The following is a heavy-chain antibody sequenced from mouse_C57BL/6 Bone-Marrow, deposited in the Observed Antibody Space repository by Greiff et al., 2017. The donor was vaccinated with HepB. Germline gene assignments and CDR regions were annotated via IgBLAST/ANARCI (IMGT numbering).Heavy chain of an antibody. D-gene: IGHD1-1*01. V-gene: IGHV5-6*01. CDR3: ARQGYYGSSPWFAY. Sequence: EVMLVESGGDLVKPGGSLKLSCAASGFTFSSYGMSWVRQTPDKRLECVATISSGGSYTYYPDSVKGRFTISRDNAKNTLYLQMSSLKSEDTAMYYCARQGYYGSSPWFAYWGQGTLVTVSA. CDR2: ISSGGSYT. J-gene: IGHJ3*01. CDR1: GFTFSSYG.